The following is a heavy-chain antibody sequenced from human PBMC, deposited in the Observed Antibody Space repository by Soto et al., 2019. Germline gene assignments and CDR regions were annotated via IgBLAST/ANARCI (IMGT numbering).Heavy chain of an antibody. V-gene: IGHV1-18*01. J-gene: IGHJ5*02. CDR3: ARDIAVAGIRYNWFDP. CDR2: ISAYNGNT. CDR1: GYTFTSYG. D-gene: IGHD6-19*01. Sequence: QVQLVQSGAEVKKPGASVKVSCKASGYTFTSYGISWVRQAPGQGLEWMGWISAYNGNTNYAQKLQGRVTMTTDTPTRTAYMELRSLRSDDTAVYYCARDIAVAGIRYNWFDPWGQGTLVTVSS.